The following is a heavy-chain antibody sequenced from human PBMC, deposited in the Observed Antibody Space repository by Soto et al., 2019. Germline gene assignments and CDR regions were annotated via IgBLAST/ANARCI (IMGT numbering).Heavy chain of an antibody. D-gene: IGHD1-26*01. CDR3: ARDQGGQSGNFIFDH. Sequence: GASVKVSCKASGYTFTSYYMHWVRQAPGQGLEWMGIINPSGGSTSYAQKFQGRVTMTRDTSTSTVYMELSSLRSDDTAVYYCARDQGGQSGNFIFDHWGQGALVTVSS. CDR2: INPSGGST. V-gene: IGHV1-46*01. J-gene: IGHJ4*02. CDR1: GYTFTSYY.